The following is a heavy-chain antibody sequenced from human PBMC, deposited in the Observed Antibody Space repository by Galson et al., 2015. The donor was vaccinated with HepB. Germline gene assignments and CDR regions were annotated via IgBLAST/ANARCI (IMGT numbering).Heavy chain of an antibody. D-gene: IGHD2-2*01. CDR3: AKVCAMDV. J-gene: IGHJ6*02. CDR1: GFTFSSCW. Sequence: SLRLSCAASGFTFSSCWMHWVRQAPGKGLGWVSGINSDGRSTYYADSVKGRFTISRDNAKNTLYLQMNSLRAEDTAVYYCAKVCAMDVWGQGTTVTASS. CDR2: INSDGRST. V-gene: IGHV3-74*01.